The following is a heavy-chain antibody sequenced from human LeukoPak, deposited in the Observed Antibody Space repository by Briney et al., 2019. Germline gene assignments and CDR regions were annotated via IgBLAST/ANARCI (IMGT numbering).Heavy chain of an antibody. Sequence: KPGGSLRLSCAASGFTFSSYSMNWVRQAPGKGLEWVSSISSSSSYIYYADSVKGRFTISRDNAKNSLYLQMNSLRAEDTAVYYCARARDSSGSYDAFDIWGQGTMVTVSS. D-gene: IGHD3-22*01. CDR2: ISSSSSYI. J-gene: IGHJ3*02. V-gene: IGHV3-21*01. CDR3: ARARDSSGSYDAFDI. CDR1: GFTFSSYS.